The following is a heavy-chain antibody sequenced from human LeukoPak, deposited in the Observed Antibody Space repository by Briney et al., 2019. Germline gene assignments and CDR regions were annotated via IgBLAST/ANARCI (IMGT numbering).Heavy chain of an antibody. CDR3: ARGMVRDYPSDY. V-gene: IGHV3-11*01. D-gene: IGHD3-10*01. J-gene: IGHJ4*02. CDR2: ISGSGSVR. CDR1: GFTFSDYY. Sequence: GGSLRLSCAAPGFTFSDYYMSWVRQAPGKGLEWVSYISGSGSVRYVADSMKGRFTVSRDNAKNSLFLQMNSLRAEDTALYFCARGMVRDYPSDYWGQGTLVTVSS.